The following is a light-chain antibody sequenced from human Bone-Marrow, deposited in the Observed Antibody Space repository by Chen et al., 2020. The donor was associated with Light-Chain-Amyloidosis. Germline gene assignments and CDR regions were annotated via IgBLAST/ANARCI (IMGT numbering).Light chain of an antibody. V-gene: IGLV3-25*03. Sequence: SYELTQTPSVSVSPGQTARITCSGDDLPTKYAYWYQQKPGQAPVLVINRDTERPPGISERFSGSSSGTTATLTISGVQADDEAAYHCQSADSSGTYEVIFGGGTKLTVL. CDR1: DLPTKY. CDR3: QSADSSGTYEVI. J-gene: IGLJ2*01. CDR2: RDT.